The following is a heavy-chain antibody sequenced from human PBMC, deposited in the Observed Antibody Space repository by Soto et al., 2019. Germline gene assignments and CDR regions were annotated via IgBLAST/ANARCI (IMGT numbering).Heavy chain of an antibody. Sequence: EVQLVESGGGLVKPGGSLRLSCAASGFTFSSYSMNWVRQSPGKGLEWVSSISSSSSYIYYADSVKGRFTISRDNAKNSLYLQMNSLRAEDTAGYYCARAYLRWDNWLDPWGQGTLVTVSS. CDR2: ISSSSSYI. CDR3: ARAYLRWDNWLDP. J-gene: IGHJ5*02. CDR1: GFTFSSYS. V-gene: IGHV3-21*01. D-gene: IGHD4-17*01.